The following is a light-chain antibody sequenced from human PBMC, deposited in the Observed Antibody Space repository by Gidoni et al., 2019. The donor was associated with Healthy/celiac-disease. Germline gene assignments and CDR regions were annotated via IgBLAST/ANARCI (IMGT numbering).Light chain of an antibody. CDR3: QQYGSSPT. Sequence: EIVWTQSPGTLSWSPGERATLSCRASQSVSSSYLAWYQQKPGQAPRLLIYGASSRATGIPDRFSGSGSGTDFTLTISRLEPEDFAVYYCQQYGSSPTFGQGTRLEIK. CDR1: QSVSSSY. J-gene: IGKJ5*01. V-gene: IGKV3-20*01. CDR2: GAS.